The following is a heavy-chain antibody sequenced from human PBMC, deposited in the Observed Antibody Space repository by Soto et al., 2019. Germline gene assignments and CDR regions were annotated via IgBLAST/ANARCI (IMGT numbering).Heavy chain of an antibody. J-gene: IGHJ4*02. D-gene: IGHD1-26*01. CDR3: ATLNSKWELLNPFFDY. Sequence: GGSLRLSCAASGFTFSSYGMHWVRQAPGKGLEWVAVIWYDGSNKYYADSVKGRFTISRDNSKNTLYLQMNSLRAEDTAVYYCATLNSKWELLNPFFDYWGQGTLVTVSS. V-gene: IGHV3-30*02. CDR2: IWYDGSNK. CDR1: GFTFSSYG.